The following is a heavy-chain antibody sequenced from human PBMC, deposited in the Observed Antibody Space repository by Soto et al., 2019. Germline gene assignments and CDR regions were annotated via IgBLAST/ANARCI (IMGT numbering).Heavy chain of an antibody. D-gene: IGHD2-15*01. CDR2: ITWNSGIK. CDR1: GFTFDDYA. J-gene: IGHJ1*01. V-gene: IGHV3-9*01. Sequence: EVQLVESGGDLVQPGRSLRLTCEVSGFTFDDYAMHWVRQAPGKGPEWVTGITWNSGIKDYADSVKGRFTISRDNDKNALYLQMNSLRADDTALYYCAQGLPWWGDKRYFQHWGPGTLVTVSS. CDR3: AQGLPWWGDKRYFQH.